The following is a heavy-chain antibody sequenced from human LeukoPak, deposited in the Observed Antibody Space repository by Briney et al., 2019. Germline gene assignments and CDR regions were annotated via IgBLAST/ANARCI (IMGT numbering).Heavy chain of an antibody. V-gene: IGHV4-34*01. J-gene: IGHJ3*02. D-gene: IGHD1-7*01. Sequence: SETLSLTCAVYGGSFSGYYWSWIRQPPGKGLEWIGEINHSGSTNYNPSLKSRVTISVDTSKNQFSLKLSSVTAADTAVYYCARRPRITGTTRGAFDIWGQGTMVTVSS. CDR2: INHSGST. CDR3: ARRPRITGTTRGAFDI. CDR1: GGSFSGYY.